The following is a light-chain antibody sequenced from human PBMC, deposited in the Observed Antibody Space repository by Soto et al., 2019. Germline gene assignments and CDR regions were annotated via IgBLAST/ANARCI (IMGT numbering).Light chain of an antibody. CDR3: SSYAGSNNLV. J-gene: IGLJ2*01. V-gene: IGLV2-14*01. CDR2: EVS. Sequence: QSALTQPASVSGSPGQSITISCTGTSSDVGGYKYVSWYQQHPGKAPKLMIYEVSNRPSGISSRFSGSKSGNTASLTISGLQAEDEADYYCSSYAGSNNLVFGGGTQLTVL. CDR1: SSDVGGYKY.